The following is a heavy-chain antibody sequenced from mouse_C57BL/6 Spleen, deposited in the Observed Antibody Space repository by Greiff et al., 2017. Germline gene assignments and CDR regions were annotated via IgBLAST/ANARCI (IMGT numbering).Heavy chain of an antibody. D-gene: IGHD3-2*02. J-gene: IGHJ4*01. CDR1: GYTFTSYG. V-gene: IGHV1-81*01. CDR2: IYPRSGNT. Sequence: QVQLQQSGAELARPGASVKLSCKASGYTFTSYGISWVKQRPGQGLEWIGEIYPRSGNTYYNEKFKGKATLTADKSSSTAYMELRSLTSDGSAVYFGASGPRQLRSLYAMDYWGQGTSLTVSS. CDR3: ASGPRQLRSLYAMDY.